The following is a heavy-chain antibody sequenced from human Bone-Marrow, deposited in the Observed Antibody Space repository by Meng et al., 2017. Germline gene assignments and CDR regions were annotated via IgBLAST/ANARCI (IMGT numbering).Heavy chain of an antibody. V-gene: IGHV1-3*01. CDR2: INAGNGNT. J-gene: IGHJ4*02. Sequence: QVQPVQFGAEVKKPGASGKVSCKSSGYTFTSYYRHWGRQAPGQGLEWMGWINAGNGNTKDSQKFQGRVTITRDTSASTAYMELSSLRSEDTAVYYCARQNYWGQGTLVTVSS. CDR1: GYTFTSYY. CDR3: ARQNY.